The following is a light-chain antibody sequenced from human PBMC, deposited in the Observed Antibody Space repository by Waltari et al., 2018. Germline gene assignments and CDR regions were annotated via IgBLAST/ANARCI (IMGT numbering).Light chain of an antibody. J-gene: IGLJ3*02. V-gene: IGLV2-23*01. CDR1: SRDVCSYNL. Sequence: QSALTQPASVSWSPGQSITIPCTGTSRDVCSYNLVSWYQQHPGKAPKLIIYEGYQRPSGVSNRFSGSKSGDTASLTISGVQAEDEADYYCCSYANNRPRVFGGGTKLTVL. CDR3: CSYANNRPRV. CDR2: EGY.